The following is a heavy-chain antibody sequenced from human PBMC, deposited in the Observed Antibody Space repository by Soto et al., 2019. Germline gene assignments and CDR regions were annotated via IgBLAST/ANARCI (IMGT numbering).Heavy chain of an antibody. CDR1: GFTFSSYA. CDR2: ISGSGGST. D-gene: IGHD6-13*01. J-gene: IGHJ4*02. Sequence: GGSLRLSCAASGFTFSSYAMSWVRQAPGKGLEWVSAISGSGGSTYYADYVKGRFTISRDKSKNTLDLQMNSLRAEDTAVYYCAKAGTRKSSPNYFDYWGQGTLVTVSS. V-gene: IGHV3-23*01. CDR3: AKAGTRKSSPNYFDY.